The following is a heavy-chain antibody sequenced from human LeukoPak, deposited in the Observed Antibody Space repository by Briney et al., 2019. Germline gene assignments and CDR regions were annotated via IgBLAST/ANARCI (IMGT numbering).Heavy chain of an antibody. D-gene: IGHD6-13*01. Sequence: GASVKVSCKASGGTFSSYAISWVRQAPGQGLEWMGRIIPILGIANYAQKFQGRVTITADKSTSTAYMELSSLRSEDTAVYYCARESYHIAAALPLQHWGQGTLVTVSS. V-gene: IGHV1-69*04. CDR2: IIPILGIA. J-gene: IGHJ1*01. CDR1: GGTFSSYA. CDR3: ARESYHIAAALPLQH.